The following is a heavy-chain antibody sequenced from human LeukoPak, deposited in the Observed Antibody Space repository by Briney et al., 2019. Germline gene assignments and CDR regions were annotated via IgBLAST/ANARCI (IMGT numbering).Heavy chain of an antibody. Sequence: PSETLSLTCAVYGGSFSGYYWSWIRQPPGKGLEWIGEINHSGSTNYNPSPKSRVTISVDTSKNQFSLKLSSVTAADTAVYYCARRAPVWSGYFSSNWFDPWGQGTLVTVSS. CDR2: INHSGST. J-gene: IGHJ5*02. CDR1: GGSFSGYY. CDR3: ARRAPVWSGYFSSNWFDP. V-gene: IGHV4-34*01. D-gene: IGHD3-3*01.